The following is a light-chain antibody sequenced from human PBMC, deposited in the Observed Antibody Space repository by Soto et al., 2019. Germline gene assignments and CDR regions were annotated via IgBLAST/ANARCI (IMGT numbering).Light chain of an antibody. V-gene: IGLV1-40*01. Sequence: SVLTXPPSVSGAPGQRVTISCTGSGSNIGAGYDVHWYQQLPGTAPKLLIYGNSNRPSGVPDRFSGSKSGTSASLAITGLQAEDEADYYCQSYDSSLSAFYVFGTGTKVTVL. CDR3: QSYDSSLSAFYV. CDR2: GNS. CDR1: GSNIGAGYD. J-gene: IGLJ1*01.